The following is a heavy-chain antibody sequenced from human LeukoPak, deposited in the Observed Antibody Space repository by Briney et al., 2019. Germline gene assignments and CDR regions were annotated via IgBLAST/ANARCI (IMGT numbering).Heavy chain of an antibody. CDR2: ISGSGGST. CDR1: GFTFSSYA. J-gene: IGHJ4*02. V-gene: IGHV3-23*01. CDR3: AVKMVETYFDY. Sequence: GGSLRLSCAASGFTFSSYAMSWVRQARGKGLEWVSAISGSGGSTYYADSVKGRFTISRDNSKNTLYLQMNSLRAEDTAVYYCAVKMVETYFDYWGQGTLVTVSS. D-gene: IGHD5-24*01.